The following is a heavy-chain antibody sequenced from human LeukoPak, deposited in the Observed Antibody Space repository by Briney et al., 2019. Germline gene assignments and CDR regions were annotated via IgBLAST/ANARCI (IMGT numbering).Heavy chain of an antibody. D-gene: IGHD1-26*01. J-gene: IGHJ6*02. CDR3: ATWAFYHSLDV. V-gene: IGHV3-43*02. CDR2: IDKDGSAT. Sequence: GGSLRLSCEASGFTFDAYAMHWVRHAPGKGLEWVSLIDKDGSATYYADSVKGRFTISRDNSKNSLYLQMNRLRSEDTALYYCATWAFYHSLDVWGQGTTVTVSS. CDR1: GFTFDAYA.